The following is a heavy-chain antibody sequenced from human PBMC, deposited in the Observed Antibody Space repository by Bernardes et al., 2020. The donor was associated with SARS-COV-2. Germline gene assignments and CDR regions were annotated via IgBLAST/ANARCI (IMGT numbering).Heavy chain of an antibody. V-gene: IGHV4-34*01. CDR1: GASLISYY. CDR2: INQNGGT. J-gene: IGHJ4*02. D-gene: IGHD7-27*01. CDR3: TRRPNWGRLDFDY. Sequence: LSLTCGVYGASLISYYGAWIRQSPGKGLEWIGQINQNGGTNYNPSLKSRITMSLDTSKNQFSLKLTSVTAADTAIYYCTRRPNWGRLDFDYWGQGTLVTVSS.